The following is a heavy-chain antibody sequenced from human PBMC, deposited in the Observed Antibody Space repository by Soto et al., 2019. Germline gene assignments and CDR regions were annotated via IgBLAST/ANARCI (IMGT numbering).Heavy chain of an antibody. CDR3: ARSIVVVTALDY. D-gene: IGHD2-21*02. CDR2: INAGNGST. V-gene: IGHV1-3*05. J-gene: IGHJ4*02. Sequence: QVQLVQSGAEEKKPGASVKVSCKASGYTFTSYAMHWVRQAPGQRLEWMGWINAGNGSTKYSQKFQGRVTITRDTSASTAYMELNSLRSEDTAVYYCARSIVVVTALDYWGQGTLVTVSS. CDR1: GYTFTSYA.